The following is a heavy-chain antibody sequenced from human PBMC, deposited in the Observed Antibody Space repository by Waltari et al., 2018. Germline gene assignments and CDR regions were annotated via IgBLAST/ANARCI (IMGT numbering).Heavy chain of an antibody. J-gene: IGHJ4*02. CDR2: ITHSGST. Sequence: QVQLQQWGAGLLKPSETLSLTCAVYGGSFSDYYRTWIRQPPGKGLEWIGEITHSGSTNYSPSLKSRVSISVDTSKNLFSLKLSSVTAADTAVYYCARGLTPYTSTYAYWGQGTLVTVSS. D-gene: IGHD6-13*01. V-gene: IGHV4-34*01. CDR1: GGSFSDYY. CDR3: ARGLTPYTSTYAY.